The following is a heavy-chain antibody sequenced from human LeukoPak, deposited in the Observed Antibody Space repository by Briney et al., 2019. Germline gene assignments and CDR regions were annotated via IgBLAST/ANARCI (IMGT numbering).Heavy chain of an antibody. Sequence: GGSLRLSCRASGFTLNDYTMHWVRQTPGKGLEWVSLISWDGTNTCYADALKGRFTISRDNSKNSLYLQMNSLRPEDTALYYCAKVRGSILTGYFFDNWGQGTLVIVRS. CDR2: ISWDGTNT. D-gene: IGHD3-9*01. V-gene: IGHV3-43*01. CDR3: AKVRGSILTGYFFDN. J-gene: IGHJ4*02. CDR1: GFTLNDYT.